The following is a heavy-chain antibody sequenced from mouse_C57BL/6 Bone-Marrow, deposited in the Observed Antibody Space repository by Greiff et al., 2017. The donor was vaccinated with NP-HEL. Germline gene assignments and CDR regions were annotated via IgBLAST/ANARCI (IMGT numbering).Heavy chain of an antibody. J-gene: IGHJ1*03. D-gene: IGHD1-1*01. CDR3: ARDKVRGYGSSPYWYFDV. V-gene: IGHV5-16*01. CDR1: GFTFSDYY. Sequence: EVQLVESEGGLVQPGSSMKLSCTASGFTFSDYYMAWVRPVPEKGLEWVANINYDGSSTYYLASLKIRFIISRDNAKNIQYLQMSSLKSEDTATYDCARDKVRGYGSSPYWYFDVWGTGTTVTVSS. CDR2: INYDGSST.